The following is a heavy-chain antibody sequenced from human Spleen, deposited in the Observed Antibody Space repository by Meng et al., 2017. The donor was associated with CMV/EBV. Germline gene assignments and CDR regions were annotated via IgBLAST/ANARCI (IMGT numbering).Heavy chain of an antibody. CDR2: INPNSGGT. V-gene: IGHV1-2*02. D-gene: IGHD3-3*01. J-gene: IGHJ6*02. CDR1: GYSFTDYG. CDR3: SREYYDFWSGEYPYYYYGMDV. Sequence: ASVKVSCKASGYSFTDYGISWVRQAPGQGLEWMGWINPNSGGTNYAQKFQGRVTMTRDTSISTAYMELSRLRSDDTAVYYCSREYYDFWSGEYPYYYYGMDVWGQGTTVTVSS.